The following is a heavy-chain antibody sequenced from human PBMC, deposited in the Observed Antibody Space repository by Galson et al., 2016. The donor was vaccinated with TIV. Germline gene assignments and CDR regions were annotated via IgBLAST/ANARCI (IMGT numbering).Heavy chain of an antibody. J-gene: IGHJ6*02. V-gene: IGHV3-48*03. D-gene: IGHD5-24*01. CDR2: ISSSGSII. Sequence: SLRLSCAASGFTFNNHEMSWVRQAPGQGLEWISYISSSGSIIYYADSVKGRFTISRDNAKNSLYLQMNSLRAEDTAIYYCARDKFEMAGVYFFGMDLWGQGTTVTVYS. CDR1: GFTFNNHE. CDR3: ARDKFEMAGVYFFGMDL.